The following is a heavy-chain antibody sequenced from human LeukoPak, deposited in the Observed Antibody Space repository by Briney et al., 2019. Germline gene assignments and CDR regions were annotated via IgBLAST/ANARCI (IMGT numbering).Heavy chain of an antibody. J-gene: IGHJ4*02. CDR2: INPKSGGT. CDR1: AYTFTAYY. CDR3: ARERPSITLVRGVVNDFDY. D-gene: IGHD3-10*01. Sequence: ASVKVSCKASAYTFTAYYMHWVRQAPAQGLEWMGWINPKSGGTHYAQKFQGRVTMTRDTSISTAYMELSRLRSDDTAVYYCARERPSITLVRGVVNDFDYWGQGTLVTVSS. V-gene: IGHV1-2*02.